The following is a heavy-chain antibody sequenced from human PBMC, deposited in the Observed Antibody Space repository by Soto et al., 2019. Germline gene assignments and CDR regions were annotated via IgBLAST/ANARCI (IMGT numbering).Heavy chain of an antibody. D-gene: IGHD3-10*01. CDR1: GFSFSSYA. J-gene: IGHJ4*02. CDR2: ISGSGANT. V-gene: IGHV3-23*01. Sequence: GGSLRLSCAASGFSFSSYAMIRVRQAPGKGLEWVSSISGSGANTYYVDSVKGRFTVSRDNSKNTLYLQMSSLRGEDTAVYKCAKAAAYHGSASYFPFDDWGLGTRVTVSS. CDR3: AKAAAYHGSASYFPFDD.